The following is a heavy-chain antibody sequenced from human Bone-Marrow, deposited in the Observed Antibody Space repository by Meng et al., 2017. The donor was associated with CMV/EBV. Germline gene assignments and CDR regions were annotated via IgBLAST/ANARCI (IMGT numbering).Heavy chain of an antibody. Sequence: LHSAPGLVKPSETLSLTCTVSGGSISSYYWSWIRQPAGKGLEWIGRIYTSGSTNYNPSLKSRVTMSVDTSKNQFSLKLSSVTAADTAVYYCARAMVRGVQRYFDYWGQGTLVTVSS. D-gene: IGHD3-10*01. CDR3: ARAMVRGVQRYFDY. V-gene: IGHV4-4*07. CDR2: IYTSGST. CDR1: GGSISSYY. J-gene: IGHJ4*02.